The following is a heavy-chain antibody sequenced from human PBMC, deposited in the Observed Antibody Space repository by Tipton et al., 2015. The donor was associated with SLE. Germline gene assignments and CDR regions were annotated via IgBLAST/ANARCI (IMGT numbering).Heavy chain of an antibody. CDR3: AANLEWLPPEY. CDR2: IWYDGSNK. CDR1: GFTFSTYG. J-gene: IGHJ4*02. D-gene: IGHD3-3*01. Sequence: SLRLSCAASGFTFSTYGMHWVRQAPGKGLEWVAVIWYDGSNKYYADSVKGRFTISGDNSKKTLYLQMNSLRAEDTAVYYCAANLEWLPPEYWGQGTLVTVSS. V-gene: IGHV3-33*08.